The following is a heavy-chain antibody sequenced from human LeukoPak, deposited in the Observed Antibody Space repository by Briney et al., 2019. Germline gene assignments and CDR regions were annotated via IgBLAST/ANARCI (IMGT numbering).Heavy chain of an antibody. Sequence: GRSLRLSCAASGFMFSDYGMHWVRQAPGKGLEWVAAIWYDGSNIFYADSVKGRFTISRDNSKNALYLQMNSLRAEDTADYYCAKEGDRGEALYYYMDVWGNGTTVTVSS. CDR1: GFMFSDYG. CDR2: IWYDGSNI. J-gene: IGHJ6*03. D-gene: IGHD3-10*01. CDR3: AKEGDRGEALYYYMDV. V-gene: IGHV3-33*06.